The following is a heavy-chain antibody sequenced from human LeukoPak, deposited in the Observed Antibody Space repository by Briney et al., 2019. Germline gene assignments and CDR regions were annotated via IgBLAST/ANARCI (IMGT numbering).Heavy chain of an antibody. CDR2: INHSGST. CDR3: ARGRLYDSSGYSTANFDY. D-gene: IGHD3-22*01. Sequence: SETLSLTCAVDGGSFSGYYWSWIRQPPGKGLEWIGEINHSGSTNYNPSLKSRVTISVDTSKNQFSLKLSSVAAADTAVYYCARGRLYDSSGYSTANFDYWGQGTLVTVSS. CDR1: GGSFSGYY. J-gene: IGHJ4*02. V-gene: IGHV4-34*01.